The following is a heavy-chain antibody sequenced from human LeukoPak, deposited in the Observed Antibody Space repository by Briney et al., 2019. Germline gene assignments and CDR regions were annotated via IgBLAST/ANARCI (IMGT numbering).Heavy chain of an antibody. V-gene: IGHV1-69*05. J-gene: IGHJ5*02. Sequence: VASVKVSCKASGYTFTSYAISWVRQAPGQGLEWMGGIIPIFGTANYAQKFQGRVTITTDESTSTAYMELSSLRSEDTAVYYCARGVPTAMAIGWFDPWGQGTLVTVSS. D-gene: IGHD5-18*01. CDR2: IIPIFGTA. CDR1: GYTFTSYA. CDR3: ARGVPTAMAIGWFDP.